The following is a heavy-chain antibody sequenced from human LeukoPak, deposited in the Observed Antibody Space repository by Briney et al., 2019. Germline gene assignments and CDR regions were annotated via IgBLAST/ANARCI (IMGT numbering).Heavy chain of an antibody. J-gene: IGHJ4*02. V-gene: IGHV3-7*01. Sequence: GGSLRLSCAASGFAFSTYWMDWVRQAPGKGLEGVGDINQDGSGKHYVDSVRGRFTISRDNARNSVYPQMNALRVEDTAVYYCTRDFVFWGQGTLVTASS. CDR1: GFAFSTYW. CDR3: TRDFVF. CDR2: INQDGSGK. D-gene: IGHD3-3*01.